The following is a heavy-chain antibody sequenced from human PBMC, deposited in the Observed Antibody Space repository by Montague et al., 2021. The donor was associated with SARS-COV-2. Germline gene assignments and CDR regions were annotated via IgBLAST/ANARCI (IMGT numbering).Heavy chain of an antibody. J-gene: IGHJ6*02. Sequence: SETLSLTCAVHGGSLSGYYWSWIHQPPEKGLEWIGEINHSANTKYNPSLKSPVTISIDTSKNQFSLKMTSVTAADTATYYCASGIYPSGSYYNRYYYGLNIWGPGTTAIVSS. V-gene: IGHV4-34*01. D-gene: IGHD3-10*01. CDR2: INHSANT. CDR1: GGSLSGYY. CDR3: ASGIYPSGSYYNRYYYGLNI.